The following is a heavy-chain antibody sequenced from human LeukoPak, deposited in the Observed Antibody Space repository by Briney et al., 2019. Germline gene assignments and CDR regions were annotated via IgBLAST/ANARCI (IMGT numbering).Heavy chain of an antibody. J-gene: IGHJ3*02. V-gene: IGHV2-5*01. Sequence: SGPTLLHPTPPLTLTFTFSGFSLGASGVGVGWIRQPPGRALEWLALIYWNDDRRYSPSLKSRLTITKDTSRNQVVLTMTNMDPVDTATYYCAHRATGYGFDIWGQGTMVTVSS. CDR2: IYWNDDR. CDR1: GFSLGASGVG. CDR3: AHRATGYGFDI. D-gene: IGHD1-1*01.